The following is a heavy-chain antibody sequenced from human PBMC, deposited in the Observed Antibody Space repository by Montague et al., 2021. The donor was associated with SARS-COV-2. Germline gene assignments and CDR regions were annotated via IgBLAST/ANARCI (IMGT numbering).Heavy chain of an antibody. CDR1: GGSISRYY. CDR2: IEYSGST. CDR3: SRLNMVRGFVAEGYYYYYYGLDV. J-gene: IGHJ6*02. V-gene: IGHV4-59*13. D-gene: IGHD3-10*01. Sequence: SETLSLTCTVSGGSISRYYWSWIRQSPGEGLEWIGYIEYSGSTNYSPSLKSRVSISVDTSKNQVSLKLNSVTAVDSAVYYCSRLNMVRGFVAEGYYYYYYGLDVWGQGTTVTVSS.